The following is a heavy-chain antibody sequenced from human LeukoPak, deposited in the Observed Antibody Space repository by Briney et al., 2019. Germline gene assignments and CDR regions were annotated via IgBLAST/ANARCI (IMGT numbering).Heavy chain of an antibody. CDR1: GYTFTSYG. J-gene: IGHJ6*03. V-gene: IGHV1-18*01. CDR3: ARLPRGPYGSGSYYYYYYYMDV. D-gene: IGHD3-10*01. CDR2: ISAYNGNT. Sequence: ASVKVSCKASGYTFTSYGISWVRQAPGQGLEWMGWISAYNGNTNYAQKLQGRVTMTTDTSTSTAYMELRSLRSDDTAVYYCARLPRGPYGSGSYYYYYYYMDVWGKGTTVTISS.